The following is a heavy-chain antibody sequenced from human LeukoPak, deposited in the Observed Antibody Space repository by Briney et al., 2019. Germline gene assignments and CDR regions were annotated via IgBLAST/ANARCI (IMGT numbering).Heavy chain of an antibody. CDR3: ARDNEVAARSFDY. D-gene: IGHD6-6*01. Sequence: SETLSLTCTVSGGTFSSYYRSWVRQPAGKGLEWIGRIYTSGSNNYNPSLKSRVTMSVDTSKNQFSLKVSSVTAADTAMYDCARDNEVAARSFDYWGQGTLVTVSS. CDR1: GGTFSSYY. CDR2: IYTSGSN. J-gene: IGHJ4*02. V-gene: IGHV4-4*07.